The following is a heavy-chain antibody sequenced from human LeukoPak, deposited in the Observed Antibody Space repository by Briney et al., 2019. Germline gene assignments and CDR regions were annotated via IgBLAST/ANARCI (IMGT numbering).Heavy chain of an antibody. CDR3: ARGLGYSGYDFYFDY. Sequence: PGGSLRLSCAASGFTFSSYSMNWVRQAPGKGLEWVSSISTSSSYIYYADSVKGRFTISRDNAKNSLYLQLNSLRAEDTAVYYCARGLGYSGYDFYFDYWGQGTLVTVSS. V-gene: IGHV3-21*01. CDR2: ISTSSSYI. CDR1: GFTFSSYS. D-gene: IGHD5-12*01. J-gene: IGHJ4*02.